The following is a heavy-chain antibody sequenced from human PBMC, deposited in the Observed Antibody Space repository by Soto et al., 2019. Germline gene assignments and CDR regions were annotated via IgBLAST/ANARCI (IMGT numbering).Heavy chain of an antibody. J-gene: IGHJ4*02. Sequence: AGGSLRLSCAASGFTFSSYAMHWVRQAPGKGLEWVAVISYDGSIKYYADSMKGRFTISRDNSKNTLYIQMNSLRAEDAAVYYCARTMAVAGPYSFDSWGQGTLVTVSS. D-gene: IGHD6-19*01. CDR2: ISYDGSIK. V-gene: IGHV3-30-3*01. CDR1: GFTFSSYA. CDR3: ARTMAVAGPYSFDS.